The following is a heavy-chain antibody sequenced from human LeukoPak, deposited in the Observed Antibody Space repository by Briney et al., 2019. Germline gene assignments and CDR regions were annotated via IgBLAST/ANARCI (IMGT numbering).Heavy chain of an antibody. D-gene: IGHD6-13*01. CDR1: GYTFTGYH. V-gene: IGHV1-2*06. J-gene: IGHJ4*02. Sequence: ASVKVSCRASGYTFTGYHIHWVRQAPGQGLEWMGRINPYSGDTNFAQKFQGRVTMTRDTSITTAYMDLSSLTPDDTAVYFCARDQGSLTRSWYTGYWGQGTQVTVSS. CDR2: INPYSGDT. CDR3: ARDQGSLTRSWYTGY.